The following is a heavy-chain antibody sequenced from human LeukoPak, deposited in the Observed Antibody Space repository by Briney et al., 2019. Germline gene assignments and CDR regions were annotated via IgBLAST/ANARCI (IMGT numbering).Heavy chain of an antibody. Sequence: SETLFLISTVSGGSISSSSYYWGWIRQPPGKVLEWIGSIYYSGSTYYKPSLKSRVSISVDTSNNLFSLVLGFSSADAPAVFYYARRGRAFDYWGQVTLVTVSS. CDR2: IYYSGST. V-gene: IGHV4-39*01. CDR1: GGSISSSSYY. J-gene: IGHJ4*02. CDR3: ARRGRAFDY.